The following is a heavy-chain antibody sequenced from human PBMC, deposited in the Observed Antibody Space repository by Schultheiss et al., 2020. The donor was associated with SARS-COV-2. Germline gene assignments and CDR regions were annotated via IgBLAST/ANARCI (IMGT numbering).Heavy chain of an antibody. CDR1: GGSISSYY. CDR2: LYYSGST. D-gene: IGHD2-21*02. V-gene: IGHV4-59*08. CDR3: AALVVTATWGDAFDI. J-gene: IGHJ3*02. Sequence: SQTLSLTCTVSGGSISSYYWSWIRQPPGKGLEWIGYLYYSGSTYYNPSLKSRVTISVDTSKNQFSLKLSSVTAADTAVYYCAALVVTATWGDAFDIWGQGTMVTVSS.